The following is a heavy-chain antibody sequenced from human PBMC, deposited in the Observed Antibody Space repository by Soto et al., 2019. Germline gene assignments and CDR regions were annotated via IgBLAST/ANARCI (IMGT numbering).Heavy chain of an antibody. V-gene: IGHV3-23*01. CDR1: GFTFSSYA. CDR3: AKGLLSLNWFDP. CDR2: ISGSGGST. Sequence: EVQLLESGGGLVQPGGSLRLSCAASGFTFSSYAMSWVRQAPGKGLEWVSAISGSGGSTYYADSVKGRFIISRDNSKNTLYLQMNSLRAEDTAVYYCAKGLLSLNWFDPWGQGTLVTVSS. J-gene: IGHJ5*02.